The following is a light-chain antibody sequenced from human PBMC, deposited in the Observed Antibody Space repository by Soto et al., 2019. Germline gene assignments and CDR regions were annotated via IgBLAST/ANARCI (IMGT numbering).Light chain of an antibody. CDR1: QTISSW. J-gene: IGKJ1*01. CDR3: QQYYRYPWT. Sequence: DIQMTQSPFTLSASVGDRVTISCRAGQTISSWLAWYQHKPGKAPKLLIYNASTLQTGVPSRFSGSGSGTEFTLTISSLQPDDFATYYCQQYYRYPWTFGQGTKVEIK. CDR2: NAS. V-gene: IGKV1-5*03.